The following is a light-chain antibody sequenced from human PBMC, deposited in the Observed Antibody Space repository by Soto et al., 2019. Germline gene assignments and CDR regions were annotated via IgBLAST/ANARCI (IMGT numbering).Light chain of an antibody. V-gene: IGKV1-5*01. Sequence: DIQMPHSPSTLSASVGDRVTITCRASQSTSSWLAWYQDKPGKAPKLLIYDASSFESGVPSRFSGSGSGTEFKLTISGPQPDACLQYECEQYYSYLYTFGKVTKVEIK. CDR1: QSTSSW. CDR2: DAS. J-gene: IGKJ2*01. CDR3: EQYYSYLYT.